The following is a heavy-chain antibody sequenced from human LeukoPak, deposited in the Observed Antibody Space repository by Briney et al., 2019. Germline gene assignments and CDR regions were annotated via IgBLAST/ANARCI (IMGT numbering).Heavy chain of an antibody. V-gene: IGHV3-30-3*01. CDR3: AREGGAVAHGFDY. Sequence: GGSLRLSCAASGFTFSSYAMHWVRQAPGKGXXXXXVISYDGSNKYYADSVKGRFTISRDNSKNTLYLQMNSLRAEDTAVYYCAREGGAVAHGFDYWGQGTLVTVSS. J-gene: IGHJ4*02. CDR1: GFTFSSYA. D-gene: IGHD6-19*01. CDR2: ISYDGSNK.